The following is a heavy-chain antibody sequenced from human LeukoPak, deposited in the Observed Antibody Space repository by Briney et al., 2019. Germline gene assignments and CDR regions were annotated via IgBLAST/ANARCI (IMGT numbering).Heavy chain of an antibody. V-gene: IGHV3-30*03. Sequence: GGSLRLSCAASGFTFSSYGMHWVRQAPGKGLEWVAVISYDGSNKYYADSVKGRFTISRDNSKNTLYLQMNSLRAEDTAVYYCAAEGHYGSGSYYNPFYYYYGMDVWGQGTTVTVSS. CDR2: ISYDGSNK. CDR3: AAEGHYGSGSYYNPFYYYYGMDV. J-gene: IGHJ6*02. D-gene: IGHD3-10*01. CDR1: GFTFSSYG.